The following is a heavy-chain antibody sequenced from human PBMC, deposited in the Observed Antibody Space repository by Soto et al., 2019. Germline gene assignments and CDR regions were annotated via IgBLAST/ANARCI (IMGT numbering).Heavy chain of an antibody. CDR2: ISGRGENT. Sequence: DVQLLESGGGLVQPGGSLRLSCAASGFTFSVFAMSWVRQAPGKGLELVSTISGRGENTYYADSVKGRFTISRDNSKNPLNLQMNSLRGEDTAVYYCAKDRGTGDYGVNAVDIWGQGTMGTVAS. D-gene: IGHD7-27*01. CDR3: AKDRGTGDYGVNAVDI. V-gene: IGHV3-23*01. J-gene: IGHJ3*02. CDR1: GFTFSVFA.